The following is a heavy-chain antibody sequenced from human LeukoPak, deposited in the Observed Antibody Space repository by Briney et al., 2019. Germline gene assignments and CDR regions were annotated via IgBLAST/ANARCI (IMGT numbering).Heavy chain of an antibody. Sequence: PSETLSLTCAVYGGSFSGYYWSWIRQPPGKVLEWIGEINHSGSTNYNPSLKSRVTISVDTSKNQFSLKLSSVTAADTAVYYCARVRSYSGSPPSPFDIWGQGTMVTVSS. CDR1: GGSFSGYY. CDR3: ARVRSYSGSPPSPFDI. D-gene: IGHD1-26*01. CDR2: INHSGST. J-gene: IGHJ3*02. V-gene: IGHV4-34*01.